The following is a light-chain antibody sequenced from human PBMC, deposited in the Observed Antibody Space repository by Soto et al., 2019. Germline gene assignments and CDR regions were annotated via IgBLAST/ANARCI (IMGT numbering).Light chain of an antibody. V-gene: IGLV2-11*01. CDR1: SSDVAIYNY. Sequence: QSALTQPRSVSGSPGQSVTISCTGTSSDVAIYNYISWYQQHPGEAPKLMIHDVSERPSGVPDRFSGSKSGNTASLTISGLQAEDEADYYGCSYAGSYTFARNVFGTGTKLTVL. CDR2: DVS. CDR3: CSYAGSYTFARNV. J-gene: IGLJ1*01.